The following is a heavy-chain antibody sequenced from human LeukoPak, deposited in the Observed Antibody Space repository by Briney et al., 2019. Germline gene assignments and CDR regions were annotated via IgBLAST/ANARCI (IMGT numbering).Heavy chain of an antibody. D-gene: IGHD3-10*01. CDR1: GYTFTSYG. Sequence: ASVKVSCKASGYTFTSYGFTWVRQAPGQGLEWMGWISAYNGNTNYAQKLQGRVTMTTDTSTSTAYMELRSLRSDDTAVYYCARVGGSGSYYKGDAFDIWGQGTMVTVSS. CDR3: ARVGGSGSYYKGDAFDI. CDR2: ISAYNGNT. J-gene: IGHJ3*02. V-gene: IGHV1-18*01.